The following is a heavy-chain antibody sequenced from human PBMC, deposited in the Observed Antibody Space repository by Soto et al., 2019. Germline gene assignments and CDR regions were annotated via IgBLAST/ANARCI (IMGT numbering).Heavy chain of an antibody. J-gene: IGHJ6*02. D-gene: IGHD6-19*01. CDR3: AKGAVAGTPTSYYYYGMDV. V-gene: IGHV1-69*12. CDR1: GGSFRTYS. CDR2: IIPIFGTV. Sequence: QVQLLQSGAEVKKPGSSVRFSCEASGGSFRTYSISWVRQAPGQGLEWMGEIIPIFGTVNYAQKFQGRVTITADEPTTTVYMDLRSLRSEDTAVYYCAKGAVAGTPTSYYYYGMDVWGQGTTVTVSS.